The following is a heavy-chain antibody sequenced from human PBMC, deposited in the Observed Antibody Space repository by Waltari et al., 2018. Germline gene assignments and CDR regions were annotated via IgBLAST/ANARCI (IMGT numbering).Heavy chain of an antibody. J-gene: IGHJ4*02. D-gene: IGHD3-10*01. CDR3: ARVVPRAANDY. Sequence: QVQLQESGPGLVKPSGTLSLTCTVSGYSIKNNYYWGWIRQPPGEGLEWIGTIYHTGDTYYNPSLKRRVIISVDTSKNQFSLRLSSVTAADTAVYYCARVVPRAANDYWGQGTLVTVSS. CDR1: GYSIKNNYY. CDR2: IYHTGDT. V-gene: IGHV4-38-2*02.